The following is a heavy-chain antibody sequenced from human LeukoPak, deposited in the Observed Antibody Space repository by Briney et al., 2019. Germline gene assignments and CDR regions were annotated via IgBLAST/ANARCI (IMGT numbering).Heavy chain of an antibody. D-gene: IGHD5-18*01. J-gene: IGHJ3*02. Sequence: PGGSLRLSCAASGFALSSYAMSWVRQAPGKGLEWVSAISGSGGSTYYADSVKGRFTISRDNSKNTLYLQMNSLRAEDTAVYYCAKDRDTAMVNDAFDIWGQGTMVTVSS. V-gene: IGHV3-23*01. CDR1: GFALSSYA. CDR3: AKDRDTAMVNDAFDI. CDR2: ISGSGGST.